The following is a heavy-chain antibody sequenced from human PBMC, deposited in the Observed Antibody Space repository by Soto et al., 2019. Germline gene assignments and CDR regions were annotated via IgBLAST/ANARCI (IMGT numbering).Heavy chain of an antibody. CDR3: ARGDATKIVVTTYYGMDV. J-gene: IGHJ6*02. D-gene: IGHD4-17*01. CDR1: GGSLSNYG. CDR2: IIPVFGTA. Sequence: QVQLVQSGAEVKKPGSSVKVSCKASGGSLSNYGISWVRQAHGQGLEWMGGIIPVFGTANYAQKFQGRVTITAYESTSIADMDVIILRSEATAVYYCARGDATKIVVTTYYGMDVWGQGTTVTVSS. V-gene: IGHV1-69*12.